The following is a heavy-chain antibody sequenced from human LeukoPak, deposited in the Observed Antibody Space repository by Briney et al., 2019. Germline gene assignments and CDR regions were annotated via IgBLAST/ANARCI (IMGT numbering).Heavy chain of an antibody. D-gene: IGHD3-22*01. Sequence: SETLSLTCAVSGGSISSNNWWSWVRQPPGKGLEWIGEIYRTGSTNYNPSLKSRVTISVNKSKNQFSLKLSSVTAADTAVYYCARVALYESSGYNYFDYWGQGTLVTVSS. CDR2: IYRTGST. V-gene: IGHV4-4*02. J-gene: IGHJ4*02. CDR3: ARVALYESSGYNYFDY. CDR1: GGSISSNNW.